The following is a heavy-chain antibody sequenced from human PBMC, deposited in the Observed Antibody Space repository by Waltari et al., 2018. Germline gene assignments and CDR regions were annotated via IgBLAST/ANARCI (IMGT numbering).Heavy chain of an antibody. V-gene: IGHV1-69*13. J-gene: IGHJ4*02. Sequence: QVQLVQSGAEVKKPGSSVKVSCKASGGTFSSYAISWVRQAPGQGLEWMGRIIPICRTANYAQKFQGSVTITADKSTGTAYMELSSLRSEDTAVYYCASSGYCSSTSCYIIQFDYWGQGTLVTVSS. D-gene: IGHD2-2*01. CDR1: GGTFSSYA. CDR3: ASSGYCSSTSCYIIQFDY. CDR2: IIPICRTA.